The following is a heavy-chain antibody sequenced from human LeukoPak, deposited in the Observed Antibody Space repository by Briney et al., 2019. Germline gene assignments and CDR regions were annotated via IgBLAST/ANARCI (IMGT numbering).Heavy chain of an antibody. CDR3: AKVVYYYDSSGYQNDDY. J-gene: IGHJ4*02. Sequence: GGSLRLSCAASGFTFTSFAMSWVRQAPGKGLEWVSAVSGSGGSTYYADSVKGRFTISRDNSKNTLYLQMNNLRAEDTAVYYCAKVVYYYDSSGYQNDDYWGQGTLVTVSS. CDR2: VSGSGGST. CDR1: GFTFTSFA. V-gene: IGHV3-23*01. D-gene: IGHD3-22*01.